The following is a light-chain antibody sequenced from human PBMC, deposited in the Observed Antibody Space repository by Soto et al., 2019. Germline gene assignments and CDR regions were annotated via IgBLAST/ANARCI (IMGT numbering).Light chain of an antibody. V-gene: IGLV2-8*01. CDR3: RSFASSNTWV. Sequence: QSALTQPPSASGSPGQSVTISCTGTSSDVGAYNYVSWYQQHAGKAPKLVIYEVTKRPSGVPDRFSGSKSANTASLTVSGLPAEDEADYYCRSFASSNTWVFGEGTKLTVL. J-gene: IGLJ3*02. CDR1: SSDVGAYNY. CDR2: EVT.